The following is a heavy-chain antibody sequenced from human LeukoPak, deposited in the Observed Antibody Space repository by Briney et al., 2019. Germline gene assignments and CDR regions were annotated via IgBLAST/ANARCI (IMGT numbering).Heavy chain of an antibody. Sequence: PGGSLRLSCVASGFTFSFYAMSWVRQAPGKGLEWVANIKQDGSEKYYVDSVKGRFTISRDNAKNSLYLQMNSLRAEDTAVYYCAGGRLPYYYYMDVWGKGTTVTISS. J-gene: IGHJ6*03. CDR1: GFTFSFYA. V-gene: IGHV3-7*01. CDR2: IKQDGSEK. CDR3: AGGRLPYYYYMDV.